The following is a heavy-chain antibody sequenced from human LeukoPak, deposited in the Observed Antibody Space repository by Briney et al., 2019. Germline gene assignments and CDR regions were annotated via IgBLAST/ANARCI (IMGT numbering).Heavy chain of an antibody. D-gene: IGHD3-22*01. J-gene: IGHJ4*02. CDR3: ASKPYYYDSRLDY. CDR2: IYHSGST. CDR1: GGSISSSNW. V-gene: IGHV4-4*02. Sequence: SSGTLSLTCAVSGGSISSSNWWSWVRQPPGKGLEWIGEIYHSGSTNYNPSLKSRVTISVDKSKNQFSLKLSSVTAADTAVYYCASKPYYYDSRLDYWGQGTLVTVSS.